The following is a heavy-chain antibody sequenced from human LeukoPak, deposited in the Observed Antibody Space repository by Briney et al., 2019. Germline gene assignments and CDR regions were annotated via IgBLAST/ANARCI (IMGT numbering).Heavy chain of an antibody. J-gene: IGHJ3*02. CDR3: ARARHCSSTSCYPFDAFDI. Sequence: GSLRLSCAASGFTFSDYYVSWIRQAPGKGLEWVSYISSSGSTIYYADSVKGRFTISRDNAKNSLYLQMNSLRAEDTAVYYCARARHCSSTSCYPFDAFDIWGQGTMVTVSS. CDR2: ISSSGSTI. V-gene: IGHV3-11*04. CDR1: GFTFSDYY. D-gene: IGHD2-2*01.